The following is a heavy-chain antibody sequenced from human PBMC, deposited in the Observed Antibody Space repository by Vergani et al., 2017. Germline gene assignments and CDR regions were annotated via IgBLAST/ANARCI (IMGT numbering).Heavy chain of an antibody. CDR1: GFTFIMHA. V-gene: IGHV3-23*04. Sequence: VRLVESGGDLVQPGGSLRLSCAASGFTFIMHAMSWVRQAPGKGLEWVSTLSASDRRTHYADSVKGRFTISGDNSKNTLFLHMNSLRPEDTAVYYCAKVGRSEVAGTFGAFDIWGQGTMVTVSS. CDR2: LSASDRRT. D-gene: IGHD6-19*01. J-gene: IGHJ3*02. CDR3: AKVGRSEVAGTFGAFDI.